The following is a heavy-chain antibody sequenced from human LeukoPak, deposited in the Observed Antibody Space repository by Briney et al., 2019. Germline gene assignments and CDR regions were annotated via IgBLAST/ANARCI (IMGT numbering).Heavy chain of an antibody. CDR2: ISYDGSNK. V-gene: IGHV3-30-3*01. J-gene: IGHJ4*02. CDR1: GFTFRSYA. Sequence: LGGSLRLSCAASGFTFRSYAMHRVRQAPGKGLEWVGTISYDGSNKYHADSVKGRFSISRDNSKNTLYLQMNSLRAEDTAVYYCARDGYYDGSGYDRGQGTLVTVSS. D-gene: IGHD3-22*01. CDR3: ARDGYYDGSGYD.